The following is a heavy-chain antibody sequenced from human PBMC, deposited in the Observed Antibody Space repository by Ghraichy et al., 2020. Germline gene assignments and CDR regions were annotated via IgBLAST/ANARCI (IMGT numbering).Heavy chain of an antibody. D-gene: IGHD3-3*01. Sequence: SETLSLTCTVSGGSISNSRYYWGWIRQPPGKGLEWIWSVYYSGTSFYNPSLKSLVTISVDTSKNHFSLKLTSVTAADTALYYCARHEEWSVGVVDCWGQGTPVTVSA. V-gene: IGHV4-39*01. CDR2: VYYSGTS. J-gene: IGHJ4*02. CDR1: GGSISNSRYY. CDR3: ARHEEWSVGVVDC.